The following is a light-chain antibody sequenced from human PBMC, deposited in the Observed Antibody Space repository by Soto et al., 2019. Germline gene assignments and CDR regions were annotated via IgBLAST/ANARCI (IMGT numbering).Light chain of an antibody. V-gene: IGLV2-8*01. Sequence: QSALTQPPSASGSPGQSVTISCTGTSSDVGGYNYVSWYQQHPGKAPKLMIFEVSKRPSGVPGRFSGSKSGNTASLTVSGLQADDEANYYCQSYDSSLSGVVFGGGTKLTVL. CDR3: QSYDSSLSGVV. CDR1: SSDVGGYNY. J-gene: IGLJ2*01. CDR2: EVS.